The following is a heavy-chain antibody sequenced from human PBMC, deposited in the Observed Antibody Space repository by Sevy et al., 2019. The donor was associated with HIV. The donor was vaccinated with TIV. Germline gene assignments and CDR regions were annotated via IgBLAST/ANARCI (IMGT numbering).Heavy chain of an antibody. J-gene: IGHJ3*02. V-gene: IGHV5-51*01. CDR2: IYPGDSDT. Sequence: GESLKISCKGSGYSFTSYWIGWVRQMPGKGLEWMGIIYPGDSDTRYSPSFQGQVTISADKSIGTAYLQWSSLKASDTAMYYCARDRVRSSGWYYGAFDIWGQGTMVTVSS. CDR1: GYSFTSYW. D-gene: IGHD6-19*01. CDR3: ARDRVRSSGWYYGAFDI.